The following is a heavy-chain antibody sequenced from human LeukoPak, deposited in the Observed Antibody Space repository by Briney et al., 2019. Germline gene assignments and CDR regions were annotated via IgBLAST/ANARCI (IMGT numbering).Heavy chain of an antibody. V-gene: IGHV4-59*08. J-gene: IGHJ5*02. CDR1: GGSFSNYY. CDR3: ARHPTALVSYGFDP. D-gene: IGHD5-18*01. CDR2: IYYSGST. Sequence: SETLSLTCAVSGGSFSNYYWSWIRQPPGKGLEWIGYIYYSGSTNYNPSLKSRVTISVDTSKNQFSLNLSSVTAADTAVYYCARHPTALVSYGFDPWGQGTLVTVSS.